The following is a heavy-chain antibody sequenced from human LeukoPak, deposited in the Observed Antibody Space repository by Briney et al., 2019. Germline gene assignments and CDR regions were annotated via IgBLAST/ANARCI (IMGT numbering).Heavy chain of an antibody. Sequence: GASVKVSCKASGGTFSSYAISWVRQAPGQGLEWMGGIIPIFGTANYAQKFQGRVTITADKSTSTAYMELSSLRSEDTAVYYCAKDPHFGGSYGEYWGQGTLVTVSS. CDR3: AKDPHFGGSYGEY. J-gene: IGHJ4*02. CDR1: GGTFSSYA. D-gene: IGHD1-26*01. V-gene: IGHV1-69*06. CDR2: IIPIFGTA.